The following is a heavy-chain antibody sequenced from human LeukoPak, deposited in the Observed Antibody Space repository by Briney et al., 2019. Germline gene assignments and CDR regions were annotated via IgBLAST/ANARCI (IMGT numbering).Heavy chain of an antibody. V-gene: IGHV3-48*03. CDR2: ISSIGSTI. D-gene: IGHD3-10*02. CDR1: GFTFSSYE. Sequence: PGGSLRLSCAASGFTFSSYEMNWVRQAPGKGLEWVSYISSIGSTIYYADSVKGRFTISRDNAKNSLYLQMYSLRAEDTAVYYCAELGITMIGGVWGKGTTVIISS. CDR3: AELGITMIGGV. J-gene: IGHJ6*04.